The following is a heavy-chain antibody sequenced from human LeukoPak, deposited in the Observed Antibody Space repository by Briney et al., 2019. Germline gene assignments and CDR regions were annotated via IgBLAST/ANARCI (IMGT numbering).Heavy chain of an antibody. Sequence: PGGSLRLSCAAPGFNFDAYAIHWVRQAPGKGLEWVSLISGDGGSTFYADSVRGRFTISRDNSKNSLYLQMSSLRSEDTALYFCARESDSSGWYDYWGQGTLVTVSS. CDR3: ARESDSSGWYDY. J-gene: IGHJ4*02. V-gene: IGHV3-43*02. CDR1: GFNFDAYA. D-gene: IGHD6-19*01. CDR2: ISGDGGST.